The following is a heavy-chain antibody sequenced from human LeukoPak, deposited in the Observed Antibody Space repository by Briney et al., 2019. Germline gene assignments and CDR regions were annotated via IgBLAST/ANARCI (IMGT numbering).Heavy chain of an antibody. J-gene: IGHJ6*03. CDR2: IYHSGST. V-gene: IGHV4-38-2*02. CDR1: GYSISSGYY. Sequence: PSETLSLTCAVSGYSISSGYYWGWIRQPPGKGLEWIGSIYHSGSTYYNPSLKSRVTISVDTSKNQFSLKLSSVTAADTAVYYCARDRLGYCSSTSCSPYDFWSGYNLGYYMDVWGKGTTVTVSS. D-gene: IGHD2-2*01. CDR3: ARDRLGYCSSTSCSPYDFWSGYNLGYYMDV.